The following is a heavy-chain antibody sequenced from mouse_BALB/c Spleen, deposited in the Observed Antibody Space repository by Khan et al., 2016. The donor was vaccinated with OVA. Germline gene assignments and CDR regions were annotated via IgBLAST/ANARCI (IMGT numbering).Heavy chain of an antibody. V-gene: IGHV3-2*02. D-gene: IGHD2-3*01. CDR2: INYSGST. Sequence: EVQLVESGPGLVNPSQSLSLTCTVTGYSITSDYAWNWIRQFPGNKLEWMGYINYSGSTNYNTALKSRISITRDTSKNQFFLQLNSVTTEDTATYYCARDGSRYNYAMDYWGQGTSVTVSS. CDR3: ARDGSRYNYAMDY. J-gene: IGHJ4*01. CDR1: GYSITSDYA.